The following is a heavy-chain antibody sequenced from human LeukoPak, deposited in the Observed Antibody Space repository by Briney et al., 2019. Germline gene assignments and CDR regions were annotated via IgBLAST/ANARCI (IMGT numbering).Heavy chain of an antibody. Sequence: GGSLRLSCAASGFTFSSYGMHWVRQAPGKGLEWVAVIWYDGSNKYYADSVKGRFTISRDNSKNTLYLQMNSLRAEDTAVYYCARDTGYSSSWYEKDWGQGTLVTVXX. J-gene: IGHJ4*02. CDR2: IWYDGSNK. CDR1: GFTFSSYG. V-gene: IGHV3-33*01. D-gene: IGHD6-13*01. CDR3: ARDTGYSSSWYEKD.